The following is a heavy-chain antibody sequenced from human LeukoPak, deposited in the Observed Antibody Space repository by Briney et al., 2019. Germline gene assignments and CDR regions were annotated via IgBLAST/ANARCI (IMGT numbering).Heavy chain of an antibody. D-gene: IGHD6-13*01. CDR3: ARVGGYSSSWYEDYFDY. Sequence: PGGSLRLSCAASGFTFSSYWMSWVRQAPGKGLEWVANIKQDGSEKYYVDSVKGRFTISRDNAKNSLYLQMNSLRAEDTAVYYCARVGGYSSSWYEDYFDYWGQGTLVTVSS. CDR2: IKQDGSEK. V-gene: IGHV3-7*01. J-gene: IGHJ4*02. CDR1: GFTFSSYW.